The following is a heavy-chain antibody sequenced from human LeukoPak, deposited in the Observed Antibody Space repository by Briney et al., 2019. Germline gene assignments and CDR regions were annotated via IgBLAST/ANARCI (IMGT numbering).Heavy chain of an antibody. Sequence: GGSLRLSCAASGFTFDDYGMSWVRQAPGKGLEWVSGINWSGGSTAYADSVKGRFTISRDNAKNSLYLQMNSLRAEDTALYYCAKTGTTFLGEVDYWGQGTLVTVS. V-gene: IGHV3-20*04. CDR2: INWSGGST. CDR3: AKTGTTFLGEVDY. CDR1: GFTFDDYG. D-gene: IGHD1-1*01. J-gene: IGHJ4*02.